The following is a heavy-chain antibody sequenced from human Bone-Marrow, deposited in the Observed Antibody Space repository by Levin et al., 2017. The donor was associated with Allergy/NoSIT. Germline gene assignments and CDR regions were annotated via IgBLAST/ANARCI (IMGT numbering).Heavy chain of an antibody. CDR2: ISYDGSNK. CDR3: AKSSYSGYDLPTDY. D-gene: IGHD5-12*01. V-gene: IGHV3-30*18. Sequence: PGGSLRLSCAASGFTFSSYGMHWVRQAPGKGLEWVAVISYDGSNKYYADSVKGRFTISRDNSKNTLYLQMNSLRAEDTAVYYCAKSSYSGYDLPTDYWGQGTLVTVSS. J-gene: IGHJ4*02. CDR1: GFTFSSYG.